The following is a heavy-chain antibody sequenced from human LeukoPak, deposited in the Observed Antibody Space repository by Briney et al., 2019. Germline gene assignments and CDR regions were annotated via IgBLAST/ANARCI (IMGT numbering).Heavy chain of an antibody. CDR2: IKQDGSEK. D-gene: IGHD3-10*01. CDR1: GFTFSSYW. CDR3: ARDRDYYGSGSYYNDYYYYYMDV. J-gene: IGHJ6*03. Sequence: GGSLRLSCAASGFTFSSYWMSWVRQAPGKGLEWVANIKQDGSEKYYVDSVKGRFTISRDNAKNSLYLQMNSLRAEDTAVYYCARDRDYYGSGSYYNDYYYYYMDVWGKGTTVTVSS. V-gene: IGHV3-7*01.